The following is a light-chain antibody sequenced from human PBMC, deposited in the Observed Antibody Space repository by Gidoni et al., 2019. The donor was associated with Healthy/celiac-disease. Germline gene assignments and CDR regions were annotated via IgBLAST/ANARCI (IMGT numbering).Light chain of an antibody. CDR3: QQQTT. CDR1: QSVSSY. CDR2: DAS. V-gene: IGKV3-11*01. Sequence: EIVLTQSPATLSLSPGERATLPCRASQSVSSYLAWYQQKPGQAPRLLIYDASNRATGIPARFRGSGSGTDCTLTISSLEPEDFAVYYCQQQTTFGQGATVEI. J-gene: IGKJ1*01.